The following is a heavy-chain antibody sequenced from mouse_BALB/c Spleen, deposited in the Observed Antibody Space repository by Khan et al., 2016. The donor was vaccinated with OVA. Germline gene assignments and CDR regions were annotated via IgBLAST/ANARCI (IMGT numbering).Heavy chain of an antibody. J-gene: IGHJ3*01. CDR2: ISTYSGDG. CDR1: GYTFTDYA. CDR3: ARGGRFAY. Sequence: QVQLQQSGAELVRPGVSVKISCKGSGYTFTDYAMHWVKQSHAKSLEWIGVISTYSGDGDYNQKFQGKATMTVDKSSSTAYMELARLTSEDSAIYYCARGGRFAYWGQGTLVTVSA. V-gene: IGHV1S137*01. D-gene: IGHD1-1*02.